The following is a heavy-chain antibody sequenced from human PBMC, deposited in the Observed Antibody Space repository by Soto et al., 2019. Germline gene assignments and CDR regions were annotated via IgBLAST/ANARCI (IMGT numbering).Heavy chain of an antibody. CDR1: GGSISSGGYT. J-gene: IGHJ4*02. CDR2: ICHSGST. CDR3: ARAITMVRGKYYFDY. V-gene: IGHV4-30-2*01. D-gene: IGHD3-10*01. Sequence: QLQLQESGSGLVKPSQTLSLTCAVSGGSISSGGYTWSWIRQPPGKGLEWIGYICHSGSTYYNPSLKSRVTISVDRSKNQFSLKLSSVTAADTAVYYCARAITMVRGKYYFDYWGQGTLVTVSS.